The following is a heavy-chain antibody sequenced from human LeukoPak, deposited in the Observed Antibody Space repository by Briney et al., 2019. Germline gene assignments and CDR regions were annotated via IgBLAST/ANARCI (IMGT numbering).Heavy chain of an antibody. J-gene: IGHJ6*04. CDR1: GFTFSSYS. Sequence: GGSLRLSCAASGFTFSSYSMNWVRQAPGNGLEWVSSISSSSSYIYYADSVKGRFTISRDNAKNSLYLQMNSLRAEDTAVYYCARDAPTDYYYYGMDVWGKGTTVTVSS. V-gene: IGHV3-21*01. CDR2: ISSSSSYI. CDR3: ARDAPTDYYYYGMDV.